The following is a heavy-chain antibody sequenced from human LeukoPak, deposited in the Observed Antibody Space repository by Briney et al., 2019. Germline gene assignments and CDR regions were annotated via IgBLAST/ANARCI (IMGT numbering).Heavy chain of an antibody. Sequence: PGGSLRLSCAASGFTFSSYYMNWVRQAPGKGLEWVSSISRTTNYTYYTDSVKGRFTISRDNAKKSLYLQMNSLRAEDTAVYYCARDSRQDYYDSSGYLWFAFDIWGQGTMVTVSS. CDR3: ARDSRQDYYDSSGYLWFAFDI. CDR2: ISRTTNYT. V-gene: IGHV3-21*01. J-gene: IGHJ3*02. D-gene: IGHD3-22*01. CDR1: GFTFSSYY.